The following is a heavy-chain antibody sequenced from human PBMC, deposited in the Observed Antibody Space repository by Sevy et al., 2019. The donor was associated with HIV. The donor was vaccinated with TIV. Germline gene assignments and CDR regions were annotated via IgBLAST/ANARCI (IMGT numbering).Heavy chain of an antibody. D-gene: IGHD3-22*01. J-gene: IGHJ4*02. CDR2: FDPEDDET. V-gene: IGHV1-24*01. CDR3: ATTKDYYESSGYPFDD. Sequence: ASVKVSCKVSGDTLTQLSMHWVRQAPGKGFEWMATFDPEDDETFYAQKFQGRVTLTGDRSTGTAYMGLSSLRSEDTALYFCATTKDYYESSGYPFDDWGQGTLVTVSS. CDR1: GDTLTQLS.